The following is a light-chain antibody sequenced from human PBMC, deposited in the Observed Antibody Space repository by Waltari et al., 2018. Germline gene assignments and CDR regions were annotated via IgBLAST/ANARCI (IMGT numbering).Light chain of an antibody. V-gene: IGKV3-11*01. J-gene: IGKJ4*01. CDR1: QSVYSF. Sequence: EIVLTQSPATLSLSPGESATLSCRASQSVYSFLVWYQHKPGQAPRLLIFDALNRATGIPARFSGSGSGTDFTLTISSLEPEDFAVYYCQQRSDWLVTFGGGTRVEIK. CDR3: QQRSDWLVT. CDR2: DAL.